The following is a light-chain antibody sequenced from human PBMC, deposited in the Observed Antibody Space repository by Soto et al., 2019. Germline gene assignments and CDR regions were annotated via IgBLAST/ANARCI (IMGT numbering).Light chain of an antibody. CDR1: SSNIGADYD. CDR3: QSYDSSLTGVV. Sequence: QSALTQPPSVSGAPGQRVTISCTGSSSNIGADYDVHWYQQLPGTAPKLLIYANSHRPSGVPDRFSGSKSGTSASLAITGLQAEDEADYYCQSYDSSLTGVVFGGGTKLTVL. CDR2: ANS. V-gene: IGLV1-40*01. J-gene: IGLJ2*01.